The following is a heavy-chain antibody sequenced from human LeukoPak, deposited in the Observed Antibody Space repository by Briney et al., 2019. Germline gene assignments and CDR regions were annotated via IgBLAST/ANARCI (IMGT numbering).Heavy chain of an antibody. Sequence: PGGSLRLSCAASGFTFSSYGMHWVRPARGKGREWVAVVWYDGSNKYYADSVKGRFTISRDNSKNPLYLQMNSLRAVDTAVYYCAREGPLSDYWTNGVCSKAFDYWGQGTLVTVSS. V-gene: IGHV3-33*01. CDR2: VWYDGSNK. CDR1: GFTFSSYG. D-gene: IGHD2-8*01. J-gene: IGHJ4*02. CDR3: AREGPLSDYWTNGVCSKAFDY.